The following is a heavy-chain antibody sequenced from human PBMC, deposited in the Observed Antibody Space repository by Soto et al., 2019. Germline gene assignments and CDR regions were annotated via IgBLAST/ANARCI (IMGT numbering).Heavy chain of an antibody. CDR2: IDWDDDK. CDR1: GFLLASSGMC. V-gene: IGHV2-70*12. Sequence: SGPTLVNPTQTLTLTCSLSGFLLASSGMCVSWIRQPPGKALEWLALIDWDDDKYYSTSLKTRLTISKDTSENQVVLTMSNMDPVDTATYYCARTFNGYPDYWGQGTLVTVSS. CDR3: ARTFNGYPDY. D-gene: IGHD5-18*01. J-gene: IGHJ4*02.